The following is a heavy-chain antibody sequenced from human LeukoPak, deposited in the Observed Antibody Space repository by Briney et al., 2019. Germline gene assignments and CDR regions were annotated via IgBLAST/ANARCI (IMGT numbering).Heavy chain of an antibody. CDR2: VYYGGST. D-gene: IGHD6-13*01. CDR1: ADYISTYY. J-gene: IGHJ4*02. Sequence: SSETLSLTCTVSADYISTYYWSRIRQPPGKGLEWIGYVYYGGSTDYNPSLKSRVTISEDTSKKQFSLKLGSVTTSDTAVYYCARRAHSATCSWGYYFDYWGQGTLVTVSS. V-gene: IGHV4-59*01. CDR3: ARRAHSATCSWGYYFDY.